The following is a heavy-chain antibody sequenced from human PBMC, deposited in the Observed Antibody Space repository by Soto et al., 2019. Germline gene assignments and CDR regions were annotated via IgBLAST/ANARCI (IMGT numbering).Heavy chain of an antibody. V-gene: IGHV3-30-3*01. Sequence: QVPLVESGGGVVQPGRSLRLSCAASGFTFSSYAMHWVRQAPGKGLEWVAIISYDGSNKYYADSVKGRFTISRDNSKSTLFLQMNSLRAEDTAVYYCARMDGSGYYGSYFDYWGQGTLGTVSS. CDR1: GFTFSSYA. J-gene: IGHJ4*02. CDR3: ARMDGSGYYGSYFDY. D-gene: IGHD3-22*01. CDR2: ISYDGSNK.